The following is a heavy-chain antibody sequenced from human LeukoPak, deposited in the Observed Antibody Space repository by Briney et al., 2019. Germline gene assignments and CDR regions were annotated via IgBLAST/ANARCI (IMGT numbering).Heavy chain of an antibody. V-gene: IGHV3-48*03. CDR2: ITISGHTK. D-gene: IGHD3-10*01. J-gene: IGHJ5*02. CDR1: GFDLSSYE. Sequence: GGSLRLSSAASGFDLSSYEMNWLRQAPGKGLEWIADITISGHTKNYADSVKGRSTISRDNARALLYLQINSLRVEDTGVCYCASGDPRDDLWGQGTLVTVSS. CDR3: ASGDPRDDL.